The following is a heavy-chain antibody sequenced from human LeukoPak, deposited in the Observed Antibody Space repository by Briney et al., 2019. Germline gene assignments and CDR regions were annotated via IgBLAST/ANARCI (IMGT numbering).Heavy chain of an antibody. V-gene: IGHV3-23*01. D-gene: IGHD3-22*01. CDR2: ISGSGGST. CDR3: AKRGDYDSSGYYFDY. Sequence: PGRSLRLSCAASGFTFSSYAMSWVRQAPGKGLEWVSAISGSGGSTYYADSVKGRFTISRDNSKNTLYLQMNSLRAEDTAVYYCAKRGDYDSSGYYFDYWGQGTLVTVSS. J-gene: IGHJ4*02. CDR1: GFTFSSYA.